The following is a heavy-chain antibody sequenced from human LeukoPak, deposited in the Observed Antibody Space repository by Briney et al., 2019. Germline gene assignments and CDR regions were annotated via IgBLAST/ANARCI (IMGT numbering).Heavy chain of an antibody. CDR1: GFSISSGYY. CDR3: AREAGDYYFDY. CDR2: INHSGST. D-gene: IGHD6-19*01. V-gene: IGHV4-38-2*02. J-gene: IGHJ4*02. Sequence: ETLSLTCTVSGFSISSGYYWGWIRQPPGKGLEWIESINHSGSTYYTPSLKSRVTISVDTSKNQFSLKLSSVTAADTAVYYCAREAGDYYFDYWGQGTLVTVSS.